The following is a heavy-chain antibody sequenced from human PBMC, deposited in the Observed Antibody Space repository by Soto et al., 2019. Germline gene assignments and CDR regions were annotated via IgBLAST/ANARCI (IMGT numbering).Heavy chain of an antibody. J-gene: IGHJ5*02. CDR3: ATVRGCSQGFGRSFGQYNWFDP. Sequence: GSVKVSWKASGYTFTGYYMNWVLQAPGQGLEWMGWINPNSGGTNYAQKFQGRVTMTRDTSISTAYMELSRLRSDDTAVYYCATVRGCSQGFGRSFGQYNWFDPWGQGTLVTVSS. D-gene: IGHD6-19*01. CDR2: INPNSGGT. CDR1: GYTFTGYY. V-gene: IGHV1-2*02.